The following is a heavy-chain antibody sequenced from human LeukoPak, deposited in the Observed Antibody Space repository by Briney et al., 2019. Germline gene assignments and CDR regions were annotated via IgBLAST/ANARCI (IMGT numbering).Heavy chain of an antibody. CDR2: INPSGGST. D-gene: IGHD3-22*01. J-gene: IGHJ4*02. Sequence: ASVKVSCKASGYTFTSYHMHWVRPAPGQGLEWMGIINPSGGSTSYAQKFQGRVTMTRDTSTSTVYMELSSMRSEDTAVYYCARGPNYYDSSGYYFRFDYWGQGTLVTVSS. V-gene: IGHV1-46*01. CDR1: GYTFTSYH. CDR3: ARGPNYYDSSGYYFRFDY.